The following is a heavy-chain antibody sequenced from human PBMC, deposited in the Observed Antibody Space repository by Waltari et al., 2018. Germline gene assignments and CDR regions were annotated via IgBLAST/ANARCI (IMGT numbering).Heavy chain of an antibody. CDR3: ARDRGRGLYLDT. Sequence: QLQLQESGPGLVKPSGTLSLSCAVSGDSLSRSYVWNWVRQSPQKGLEWMGQVRGTGTTNYSPSFASRVTISLDTSSNQFSLKMTSATAADTAVYYCARDRGRGLYLDTWGPGILVSVSP. J-gene: IGHJ5*02. D-gene: IGHD2-15*01. V-gene: IGHV4-4*02. CDR2: VRGTGTT. CDR1: GDSLSRSYV.